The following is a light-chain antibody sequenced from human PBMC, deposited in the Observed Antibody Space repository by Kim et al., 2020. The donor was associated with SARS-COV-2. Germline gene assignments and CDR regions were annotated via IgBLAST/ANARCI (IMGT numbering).Light chain of an antibody. Sequence: APGKTAGITCGGNNIGSKSVHWYQQKPGQAPVLVIYYDSDRPSGIPERFSGSNSGNMATLTISRVEAGDEADYYCQVWDSYSDHVVFGGGTQLTVL. CDR2: YDS. J-gene: IGLJ2*01. CDR3: QVWDSYSDHVV. CDR1: NIGSKS. V-gene: IGLV3-21*04.